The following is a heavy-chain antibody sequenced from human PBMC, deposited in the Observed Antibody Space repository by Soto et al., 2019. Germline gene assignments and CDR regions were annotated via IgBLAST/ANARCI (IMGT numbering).Heavy chain of an antibody. Sequence: QITLKESGPTLVKPTQTLTLTCTFSGFSLSTSGVGVGWIRQPPGKALEWLVIIYWDDDKRYSPSLRSRLTITKDTSRNQVALTMTNVDPVDTATYFCAHRRIGVSQWNYGDFDYWCQGTLVTVSS. V-gene: IGHV2-5*02. CDR3: AHRRIGVSQWNYGDFDY. CDR2: IYWDDDK. J-gene: IGHJ4*02. D-gene: IGHD1-7*01. CDR1: GFSLSTSGVG.